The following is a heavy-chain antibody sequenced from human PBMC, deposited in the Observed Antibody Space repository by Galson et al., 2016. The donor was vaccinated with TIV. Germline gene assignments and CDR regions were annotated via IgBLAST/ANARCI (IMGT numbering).Heavy chain of an antibody. J-gene: IGHJ4*02. CDR2: SDSGRT. V-gene: IGHV4-59*12. Sequence: SDSGRTHYNPSLQSRITLSLDTSKIQFSLRLTSMTPADPAVYYCARSGFNSDWYFFTDSWGQGTLVTVSS. D-gene: IGHD2-21*02. CDR3: ARSGFNSDWYFFTDS.